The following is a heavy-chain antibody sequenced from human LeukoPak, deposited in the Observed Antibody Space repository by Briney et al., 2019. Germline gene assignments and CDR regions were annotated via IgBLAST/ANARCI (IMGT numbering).Heavy chain of an antibody. CDR1: GFTFSSYE. CDR2: IKQDGSEK. D-gene: IGHD3-10*01. Sequence: PGGSLRLSCAASGFTFSSYEMNWVRQAPGKGLEWVANIKQDGSEKYYVDSVKGRFTISRDNAKNSLYLQMNSLRAEDTAVYYCARDLGSGSYYLYYYYYVDVWGKGTTVTVSS. J-gene: IGHJ6*03. CDR3: ARDLGSGSYYLYYYYYVDV. V-gene: IGHV3-7*01.